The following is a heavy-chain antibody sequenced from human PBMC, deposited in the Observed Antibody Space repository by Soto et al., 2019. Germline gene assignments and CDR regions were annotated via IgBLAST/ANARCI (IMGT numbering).Heavy chain of an antibody. CDR3: ARDLRQHYDILTGEIAFDL. Sequence: QVQLQESGPGLVKPSQPLSLTCTVSGGSISSGDYYWSWIRQPPGKGLEWIGYIYYSGSTYYNPSLKSRVTISVDTSKNQFSLKLSSVTAADTAVYYCARDLRQHYDILTGEIAFDLWRRGTLVTVSS. D-gene: IGHD3-9*01. V-gene: IGHV4-30-4*01. CDR2: IYYSGST. CDR1: GGSISSGDYY. J-gene: IGHJ2*01.